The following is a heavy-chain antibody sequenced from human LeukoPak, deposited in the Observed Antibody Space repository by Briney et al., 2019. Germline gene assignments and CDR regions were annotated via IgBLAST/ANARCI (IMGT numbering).Heavy chain of an antibody. CDR1: GFNPRTYW. J-gene: IGHJ4*02. V-gene: IGHV3-7*05. CDR2: MNEDGSEL. Sequence: RGSLRLSCAASGFNPRTYWMSWVRPAPGKGRECVANMNEDGSELHYVDSVKGRFTISRDNAQSSLDLQMNSLRAEDTAVYYCARPGTSWSFDYWGQGSLVTVSS. CDR3: ARPGTSWSFDY. D-gene: IGHD6-13*01.